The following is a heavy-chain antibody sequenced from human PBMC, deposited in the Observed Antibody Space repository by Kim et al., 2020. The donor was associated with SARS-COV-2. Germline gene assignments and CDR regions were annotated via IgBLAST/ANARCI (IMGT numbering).Heavy chain of an antibody. CDR1: GFTFSSYG. D-gene: IGHD3-10*01. CDR3: AKDLFEVRGVIPLYYYYG. Sequence: GGSLRLSCAASGFTFSSYGMHWVRQAPGKGLEWVAVISYDGSNKYYADSVKGRFTISRDNSKNTLYLQMNSLRAEDTAVYYCAKDLFEVRGVIPLYYYYG. V-gene: IGHV3-30*18. CDR2: ISYDGSNK. J-gene: IGHJ6*01.